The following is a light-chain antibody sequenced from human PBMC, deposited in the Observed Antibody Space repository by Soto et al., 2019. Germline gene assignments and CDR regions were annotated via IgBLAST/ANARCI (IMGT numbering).Light chain of an antibody. CDR2: DAS. V-gene: IGKV1-5*01. CDR3: QQSYSTPTWT. CDR1: QSISTW. Sequence: IPMTQSPSTLSATVGDRVPITCRASQSISTWLAWYQQKPGKAPKFLIYDASNLESGVPSRFSGSGSGTDFTLTISSLQPEDFATYYCQQSYSTPTWTFAQGTKVDI. J-gene: IGKJ1*01.